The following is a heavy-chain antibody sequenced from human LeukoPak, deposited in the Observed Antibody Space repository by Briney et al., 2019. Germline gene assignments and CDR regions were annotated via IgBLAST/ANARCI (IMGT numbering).Heavy chain of an antibody. CDR2: IYHSGST. Sequence: SETLSLTCAVAGGSISSGGYSWSWIRQPPGKGLEWIGYIYHSGSTYYNPSLKSRVTISVDTSKNQFSLKLSSVTAADTAVYYCARDRLGRNIRGVINNGIDPWGQGTLVTVSS. D-gene: IGHD3-10*01. CDR1: GGSISSGGYS. J-gene: IGHJ5*02. V-gene: IGHV4-30-2*05. CDR3: ARDRLGRNIRGVINNGIDP.